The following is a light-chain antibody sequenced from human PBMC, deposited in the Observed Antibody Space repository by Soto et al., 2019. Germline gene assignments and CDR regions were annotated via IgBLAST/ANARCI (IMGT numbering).Light chain of an antibody. J-gene: IGLJ1*01. V-gene: IGLV2-23*02. CDR1: NSDAGSYNL. CDR2: EVS. CDR3: CSYAGSSTQSYV. Sequence: QSALTQPASVSGSPGQSITISCTGTNSDAGSYNLVSWYQQHPGKAPKVIIYEVSERPSGVSDRFSGSKSGNTASLMISGLQAEDEADYYCCSYAGSSTQSYVFGSGTRSPS.